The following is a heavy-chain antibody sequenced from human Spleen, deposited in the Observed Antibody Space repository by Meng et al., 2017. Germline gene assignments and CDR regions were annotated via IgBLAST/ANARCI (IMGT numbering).Heavy chain of an antibody. J-gene: IGHJ4*02. D-gene: IGHD3-3*01. CDR2: VSASGAT. V-gene: IGHV4-61*02. CDR1: GGSISSGSYY. Sequence: SETLSLTCAVSGGSISSGSYYWNWIRQSAGKGLEWIGRVSASGATDYNPSLRSRVTISLDTSKNQFSLSLTYVTAAGTAVYYCARGRRSECFDYWGQGTLVTVSS. CDR3: ARGRRSECFDY.